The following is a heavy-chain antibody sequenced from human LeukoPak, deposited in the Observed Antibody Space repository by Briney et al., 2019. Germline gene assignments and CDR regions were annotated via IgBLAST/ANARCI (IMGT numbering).Heavy chain of an antibody. Sequence: PGESLKISCKGSEDNFNTYWIAWVRQMAGKDLEWMGIIHPDDSDTRYSPSFEGQVTISADKSLSIAYLQWRSLKASDSAMYYCTRVGRLSSTYYDATGPGDYWGQGTLVTVSS. CDR2: IHPDDSDT. CDR1: EDNFNTYW. CDR3: TRVGRLSSTYYDATGPGDY. V-gene: IGHV5-51*01. D-gene: IGHD3-22*01. J-gene: IGHJ4*02.